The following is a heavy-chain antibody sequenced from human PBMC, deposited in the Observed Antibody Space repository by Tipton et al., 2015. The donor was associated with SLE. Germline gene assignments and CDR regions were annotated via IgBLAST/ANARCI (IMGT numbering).Heavy chain of an antibody. CDR3: ARPRLGYFSGGSCPDAFGI. Sequence: QLVQSGAEVKKPGASVKVSCKASGYTINSYYMHWVRQAPGQGLEWMGIINPSGGSTSYAQKFQGRVAMTRDTSTSTVYMELSSLRSEVTAVYYCARPRLGYFSGGSCPDAFGIWCQGTMVTVSS. CDR1: GYTINSYY. V-gene: IGHV1-46*02. CDR2: INPSGGST. J-gene: IGHJ3*02. D-gene: IGHD2-15*01.